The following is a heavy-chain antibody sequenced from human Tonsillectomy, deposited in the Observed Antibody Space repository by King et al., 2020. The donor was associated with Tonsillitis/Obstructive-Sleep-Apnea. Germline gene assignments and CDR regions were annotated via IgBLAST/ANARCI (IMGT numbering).Heavy chain of an antibody. J-gene: IGHJ3*02. CDR3: ARFRSGEIYAFDI. CDR1: GFTFSSYD. D-gene: IGHD5-12*01. V-gene: IGHV3-13*04. CDR2: ICTAGDT. Sequence: VQLVESGGGLVQPGGSLRLSCAASGFTFSSYDIHWVRQATEKGLEWVSAICTAGDTYYPGSVKGRFTLSRENAKNSLYLQMNSLRAGDTAVYYCARFRSGEIYAFDIWGQGTMVTVSS.